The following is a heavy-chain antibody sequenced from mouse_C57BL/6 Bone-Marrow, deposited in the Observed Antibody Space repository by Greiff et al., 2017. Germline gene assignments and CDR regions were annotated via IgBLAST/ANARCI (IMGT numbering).Heavy chain of an antibody. CDR2: IYPGDGDT. V-gene: IGHV1-82*01. CDR3: ANLRVGY. J-gene: IGHJ3*01. CDR1: GYAFRSSW. Sequence: QVQLQQSGPELVKPGASVKISCKASGYAFRSSWMNWVKQRPGKGLEWIGRIYPGDGDTNYNGKFKGKATLTADKSSSTAYMQLSSLTSEDSAVYFCANLRVGYWGQGTLVTVSA. D-gene: IGHD1-1*01.